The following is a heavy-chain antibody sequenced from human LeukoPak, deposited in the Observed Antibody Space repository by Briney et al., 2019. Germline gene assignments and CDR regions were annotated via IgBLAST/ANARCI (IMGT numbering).Heavy chain of an antibody. Sequence: PSETLSLTCAVYGGSFSGYYWSWIRQPPGKGLEWIGEINHSGNTNYNPSLKSRVTISVDTSKNQFSLKLSSVTAADTAVYYCARGTLRFLEWLAIGPDYYYGMDVWGQGTTVTVSS. J-gene: IGHJ6*02. CDR3: ARGTLRFLEWLAIGPDYYYGMDV. CDR2: INHSGNT. V-gene: IGHV4-34*01. CDR1: GGSFSGYY. D-gene: IGHD3-3*01.